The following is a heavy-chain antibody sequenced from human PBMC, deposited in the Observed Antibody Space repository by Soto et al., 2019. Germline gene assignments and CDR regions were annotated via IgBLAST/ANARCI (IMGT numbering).Heavy chain of an antibody. CDR1: GYRFTSYW. J-gene: IGHJ6*02. CDR2: INPSDSYT. Sequence: GESLKISCKGSGYRFTSYWITWVRQMPGKGLEWMGTINPSDSYTNYSPSFQGHVTISTDMSISTAFLQWSSLKTSDTAMYYCARPREAGKNYYGVDVWGQGTTVTVSS. D-gene: IGHD6-19*01. V-gene: IGHV5-10-1*01. CDR3: ARPREAGKNYYGVDV.